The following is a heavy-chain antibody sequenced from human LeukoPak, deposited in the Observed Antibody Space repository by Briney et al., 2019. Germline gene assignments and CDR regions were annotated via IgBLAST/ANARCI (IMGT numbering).Heavy chain of an antibody. Sequence: PGGSLRLSCAASGFTFSDYYMSWIRQAPGKGLEWVSYISSSGGTIYYADSVKGRFTISRDNSKNTLYLQMNSLRAEDTAVYYCATTPPAGTDDYWGQGTLVTVSS. J-gene: IGHJ4*02. CDR3: ATTPPAGTDDY. CDR1: GFTFSDYY. V-gene: IGHV3-11*01. D-gene: IGHD6-13*01. CDR2: ISSSGGTI.